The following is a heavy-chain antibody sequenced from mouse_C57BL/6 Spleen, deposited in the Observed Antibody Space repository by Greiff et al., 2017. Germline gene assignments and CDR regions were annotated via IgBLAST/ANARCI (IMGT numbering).Heavy chain of an antibody. D-gene: IGHD2-5*01. J-gene: IGHJ1*03. V-gene: IGHV1-26*01. CDR2: INPNNGGT. Sequence: EVQLQQSGPELVKPGASVKISCKASGYTFTDYYMNWVKQSHGKSLEWIGDINPNNGGTSYNQKFKGKATLTVDKSSSTAYMELRSLTSEDSAVYYCASAHSNWYFDVWGTGTTVTVSS. CDR3: ASAHSNWYFDV. CDR1: GYTFTDYY.